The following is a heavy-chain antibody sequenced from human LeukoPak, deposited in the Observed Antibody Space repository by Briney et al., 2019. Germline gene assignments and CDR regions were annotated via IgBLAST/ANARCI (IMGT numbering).Heavy chain of an antibody. CDR2: ISSSSSYI. CDR3: ARDGRYAFDV. CDR1: GFTFSSYS. J-gene: IGHJ3*01. Sequence: GGSLRLSCAASGFTFSSYSMNWVRQAPGKGLEWVSSISSSSSYIYYADSVKGRFTIARDNTKYSLYLQMNSLRAEDTAVYYCARDGRYAFDVWGQGTMVTVAS. V-gene: IGHV3-21*01.